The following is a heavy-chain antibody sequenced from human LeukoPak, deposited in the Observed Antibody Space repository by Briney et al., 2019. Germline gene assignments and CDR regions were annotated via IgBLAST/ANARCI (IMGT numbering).Heavy chain of an antibody. CDR2: IWYDGSNK. CDR3: TKGRSCTNSICHSWFPEI. D-gene: IGHD2-8*01. J-gene: IGHJ3*02. V-gene: IGHV3-33*06. Sequence: PGRSLSLSCAASGFTFSSYGMHRVRQAPGKGLEWVAVIWYDGSNKYYADSVKGRFTISRDNSKNTLYLQMNSLRAEDTAVYYCTKGRSCTNSICHSWFPEIWAQGTMVTVSS. CDR1: GFTFSSYG.